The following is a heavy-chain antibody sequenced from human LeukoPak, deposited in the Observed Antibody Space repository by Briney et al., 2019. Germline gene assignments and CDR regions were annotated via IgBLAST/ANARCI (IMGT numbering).Heavy chain of an antibody. CDR2: ISSSSTYI. CDR3: ARDSSMLRGPLVIYYFDF. CDR1: GFTFSSYS. V-gene: IGHV3-21*04. J-gene: IGHJ4*02. D-gene: IGHD3-10*01. Sequence: GGSLRLSCAASGFTFSSYSMNWVRQAPGEGLEWVSSISSSSTYIYYVDSVKGRFTISRDNAKNSLYLQMNSLRVEDTAVYYCARDSSMLRGPLVIYYFDFWGQGTLVTVSS.